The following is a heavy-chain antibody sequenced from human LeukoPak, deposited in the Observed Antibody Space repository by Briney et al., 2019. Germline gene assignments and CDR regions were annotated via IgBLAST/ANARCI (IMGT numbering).Heavy chain of an antibody. CDR2: IRYDGSNK. J-gene: IGHJ4*02. CDR3: AKDRSGSYSQGLDY. CDR1: GFIFSSYG. D-gene: IGHD1-26*01. V-gene: IGHV3-30*02. Sequence: GGSLRLSCAASGFIFSSYGMHWVRQAPGKGLEWVAFIRYDGSNKYYADSVKGRFTISRDNSKNTLYLQMNSLRAEDTAVYYCAKDRSGSYSQGLDYWGQETLVTVSS.